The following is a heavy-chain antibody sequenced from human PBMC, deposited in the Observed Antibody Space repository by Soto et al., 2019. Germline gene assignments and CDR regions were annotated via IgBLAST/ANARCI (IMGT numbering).Heavy chain of an antibody. CDR3: AKDRGVHGKAFVGDF. V-gene: IGHV1-18*01. CDR1: GYTFTSYG. CDR2: ISAYNGNT. J-gene: IGHJ4*02. D-gene: IGHD3-10*01. Sequence: ASVKVSCKASGYTFTSYGISWVRQAPGQGLEWMGWISAYNGNTNYAQKLQGRVTMTTDTSTSTAYMELNSLRAEDTAIYYCAKDRGVHGKAFVGDFWGQGTLVSVSS.